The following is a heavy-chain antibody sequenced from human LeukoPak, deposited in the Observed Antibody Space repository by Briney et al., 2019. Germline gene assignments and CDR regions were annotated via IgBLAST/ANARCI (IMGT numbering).Heavy chain of an antibody. D-gene: IGHD5-18*01. CDR3: AKDAPSGYNYGYLFDY. V-gene: IGHV3-23*01. CDR1: GFTFSSYA. Sequence: GGSLRLSCAASGFTFSSYAMSWIRQAPGKGLEWVSGISGNGGSTYYADSVKGRFTISRDNSKNTLYLQMNSLRAEDTAVYYCAKDAPSGYNYGYLFDYWGQGTLVTVSS. CDR2: ISGNGGST. J-gene: IGHJ4*02.